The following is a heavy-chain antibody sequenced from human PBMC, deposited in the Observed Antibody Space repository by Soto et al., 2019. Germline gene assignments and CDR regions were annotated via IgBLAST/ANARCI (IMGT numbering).Heavy chain of an antibody. V-gene: IGHV4-39*01. CDR2: FYYSGSP. Sequence: SETLSLTCTVSGDSIRSSSHYWAWNRQPPGKGLEWIGGFYYSGSPYYNPSLKSRVTMSVDTSKNQFSLNLNSVTAADTAVYYCARRWGDYFDYWGQGTLVTVSS. D-gene: IGHD3-16*01. CDR1: GDSIRSSSHY. CDR3: ARRWGDYFDY. J-gene: IGHJ4*02.